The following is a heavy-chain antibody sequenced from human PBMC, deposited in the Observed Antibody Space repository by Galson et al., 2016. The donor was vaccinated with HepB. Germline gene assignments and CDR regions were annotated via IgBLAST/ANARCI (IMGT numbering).Heavy chain of an antibody. CDR3: ARDEQLGTFDI. CDR1: GGSVSSGSYY. V-gene: IGHV4-61*01. J-gene: IGHJ3*02. CDR2: IYYSGST. D-gene: IGHD6-13*01. Sequence: SETLSLTCTVSGGSVSSGSYYWSWIRQPPGKGLEWIGYIYYSGSTNYNSSLKSRVTIAVDTSKNQFSLKLTSVTAADTAVYYCARDEQLGTFDIWGQGTMVTVSS.